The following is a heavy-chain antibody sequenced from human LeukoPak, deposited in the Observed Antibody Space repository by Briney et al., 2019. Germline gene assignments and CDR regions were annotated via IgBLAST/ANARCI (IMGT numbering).Heavy chain of an antibody. CDR3: ARDLTGAFDY. CDR2: MYRTGTT. V-gene: IGHV4-61*02. Sequence: SQTLSLTCSVSGGSITSGYYYWSWIRQSPEKGLEWIGRMYRTGTTNYNPSLKSRATMSRDTSKNQFSLNLSSVTAADTAVYYCARDLTGAFDYWGQGTLVTVSS. CDR1: GGSITSGYYY. J-gene: IGHJ4*02. D-gene: IGHD3-9*01.